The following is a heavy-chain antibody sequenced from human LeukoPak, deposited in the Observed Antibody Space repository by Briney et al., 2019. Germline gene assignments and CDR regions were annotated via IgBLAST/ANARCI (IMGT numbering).Heavy chain of an antibody. CDR3: ARNYYDSSGYYDAFDI. D-gene: IGHD3-22*01. CDR1: GGSISSYY. J-gene: IGHJ3*02. CDR2: IYYSGST. V-gene: IGHV4-59*01. Sequence: SETLSLTCTVSGGSISSYYWSWIRQPPGKGLEWIGYIYYSGSTNYNPSLKSRVTISVNTSKNQFSLKLSSVTAADTAVYYCARNYYDSSGYYDAFDIWGQGTMVTVSS.